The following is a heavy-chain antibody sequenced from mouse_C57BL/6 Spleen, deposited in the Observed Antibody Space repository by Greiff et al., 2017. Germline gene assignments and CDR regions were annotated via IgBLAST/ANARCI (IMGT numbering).Heavy chain of an antibody. CDR1: GYSITSGYY. D-gene: IGHD1-1*01. CDR3: ARDTTTGGFAY. V-gene: IGHV3-6*01. Sequence: EVQRVESGPGLVKPSQSLSLTCSVTGYSITSGYYWNWIRQFPGNKLEWMGYISYDGSNNYNPSLKNRISITRDTSKNQFFLKLNSVTTEDTATYYCARDTTTGGFAYWGQGTLVTVSA. J-gene: IGHJ3*01. CDR2: ISYDGSN.